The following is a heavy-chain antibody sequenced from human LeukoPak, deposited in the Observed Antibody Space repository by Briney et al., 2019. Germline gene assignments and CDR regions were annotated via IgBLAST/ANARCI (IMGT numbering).Heavy chain of an antibody. CDR3: ARRVHNRGLYDLGAFDI. CDR1: GGSISSSY. D-gene: IGHD2-8*01. J-gene: IGHJ3*02. V-gene: IGHV4-59*08. CDR2: SYYTGDS. Sequence: SETLSLTCTVSGGSISSSYWSWIRQPPGRGLEWIGYSYYTGDSNYSPSLKSRVTISFATSKNQFSLRLRSVTATDTAVYYCARRVHNRGLYDLGAFDIWGQGTMVTVSS.